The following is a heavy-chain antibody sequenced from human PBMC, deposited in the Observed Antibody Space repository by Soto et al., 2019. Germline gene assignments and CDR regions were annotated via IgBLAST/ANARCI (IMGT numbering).Heavy chain of an antibody. D-gene: IGHD2-2*01. CDR3: ARIYCSSTSCYLDYYYYGMDV. J-gene: IGHJ6*02. CDR1: GYTFTSYG. Sequence: QVQLVQSGAEVKKPGASVKVSCKASGYTFTSYGISWVRQAPGQGLEGMGWISAYNGNTNYAQKLQGRVTMTTDTSTSTAYMELRSLRSDDTAVYYCARIYCSSTSCYLDYYYYGMDVWGQGTTVTVSS. CDR2: ISAYNGNT. V-gene: IGHV1-18*01.